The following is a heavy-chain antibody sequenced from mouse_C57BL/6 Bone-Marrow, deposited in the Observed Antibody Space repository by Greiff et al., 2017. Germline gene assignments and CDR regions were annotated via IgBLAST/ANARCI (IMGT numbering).Heavy chain of an antibody. CDR1: GYTFTDYY. J-gene: IGHJ3*01. CDR2: INPNNGGT. D-gene: IGHD2-12*01. CDR3: ARWDTTFAY. V-gene: IGHV1-26*01. Sequence: EVQLQQSGPELVKPGASVKISCKASGYTFTDYYMNWVKQSPGKSLEWIGDINPNNGGTSYNQKFKGKATLTVDKSSSTAYMELRSLTSEDSAVYYCARWDTTFAYWGQGTLVTVSA.